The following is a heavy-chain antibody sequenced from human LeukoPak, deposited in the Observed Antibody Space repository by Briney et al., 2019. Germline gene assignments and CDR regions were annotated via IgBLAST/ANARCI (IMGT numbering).Heavy chain of an antibody. J-gene: IGHJ3*02. Sequence: GGSLRLSCAASGFTFSSYWMHWVRQAPGKGLEYVSAISSNGGSTYYANSVKGRFTISRDNSKNTLYLQMGSLRAEDMAVYYCARGGENNAFDIWGQGTMVTVSS. CDR3: ARGGENNAFDI. D-gene: IGHD3-10*01. V-gene: IGHV3-64*01. CDR2: ISSNGGST. CDR1: GFTFSSYW.